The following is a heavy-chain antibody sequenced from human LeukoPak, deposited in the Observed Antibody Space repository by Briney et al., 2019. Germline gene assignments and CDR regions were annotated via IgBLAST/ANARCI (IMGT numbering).Heavy chain of an antibody. Sequence: PGRSLRLSRAASGLTFSSYAMSWVRQPPGKGLALVSAITGSGGSTYYAASVKGRFTISRDNSKNTLYLQMNSLRAEDTAVYYCAEDRQLRYFDWLFIPFDYWGQGTLVTVSS. CDR2: ITGSGGST. CDR1: GLTFSSYA. J-gene: IGHJ4*02. V-gene: IGHV3-23*01. D-gene: IGHD3-9*01. CDR3: AEDRQLRYFDWLFIPFDY.